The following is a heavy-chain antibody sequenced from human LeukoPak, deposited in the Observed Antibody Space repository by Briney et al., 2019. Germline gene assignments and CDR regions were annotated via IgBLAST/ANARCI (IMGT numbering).Heavy chain of an antibody. CDR2: ISWNGGSI. D-gene: IGHD3-3*01. Sequence: PGGSLRLSCAASGFTFDDYAMRWVRQAPGKGLEWVSGISWNGGSIAYADSVKGRFTISRDNAKNSLYLQMNRLRAEDTALYYCAEAAFSGDDLWSGYSGALDYWGQGTLVTASS. V-gene: IGHV3-9*01. CDR3: AEAAFSGDDLWSGYSGALDY. CDR1: GFTFDDYA. J-gene: IGHJ4*02.